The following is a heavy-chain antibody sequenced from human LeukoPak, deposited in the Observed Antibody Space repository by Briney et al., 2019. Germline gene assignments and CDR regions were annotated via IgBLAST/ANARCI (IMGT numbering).Heavy chain of an antibody. Sequence: GGSLILSCAASGFTFSSYSMNWVRQAPGKGLEWVAVISSDGSIDYYTDSVRGRLTVSRDNSKNTLYLQMNSLRVEDTAVYYCTREGLGTTFSAWFDPWGQGTLVFVSS. J-gene: IGHJ5*02. D-gene: IGHD1-7*01. CDR3: TREGLGTTFSAWFDP. CDR1: GFTFSSYS. V-gene: IGHV3-30*03. CDR2: ISSDGSID.